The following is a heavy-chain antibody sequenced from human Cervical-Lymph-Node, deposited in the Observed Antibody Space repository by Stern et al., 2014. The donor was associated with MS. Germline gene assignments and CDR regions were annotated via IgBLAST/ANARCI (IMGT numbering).Heavy chain of an antibody. CDR3: ARDYGDYAFDY. Sequence: VQLVQSGAEVKKPGESLKISCKGSGYSFTANCIAWVRQMPGKGLEWRGIIYPGDSDARYSPSFQGQVTISADKSISTAYLQWSSLKASDTAMYYCARDYGDYAFDYWGQGTLVTVSS. D-gene: IGHD4-17*01. V-gene: IGHV5-51*01. CDR2: IYPGDSDA. CDR1: GYSFTANC. J-gene: IGHJ4*02.